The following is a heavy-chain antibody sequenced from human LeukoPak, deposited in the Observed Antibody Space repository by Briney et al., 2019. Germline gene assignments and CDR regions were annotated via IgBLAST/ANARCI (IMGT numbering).Heavy chain of an antibody. V-gene: IGHV5-10-1*01. CDR2: IDPSDSYT. D-gene: IGHD3-10*01. CDR1: GYRFTSYW. J-gene: IGHJ6*02. Sequence: GESLKISCKGSGYRFTSYWISWVRQMPGKGLEWMGRIDPSDSYTNYSPSFQGHVTISADKSISTAYLQWSSLKASDTAMYYCARPLYGSGSPYYYYGMDVWGQGTTVTVSS. CDR3: ARPLYGSGSPYYYYGMDV.